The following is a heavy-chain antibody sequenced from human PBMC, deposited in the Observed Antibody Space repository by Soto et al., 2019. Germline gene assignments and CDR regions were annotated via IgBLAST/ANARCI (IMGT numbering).Heavy chain of an antibody. CDR2: IKQDGTET. CDR3: ASYSYVSGSRSFDY. Sequence: EVQLVESGGGLVQPGGSLRLSCAASGFPFSSYWMSWVRQAPGKGREWVATIKQDGTETYYLDSVKGRFTISRDNAKTSLYLQMNSLRAEDTAVYYCASYSYVSGSRSFDYWGQGTLVTVSS. J-gene: IGHJ4*02. CDR1: GFPFSSYW. D-gene: IGHD3-10*01. V-gene: IGHV3-7*05.